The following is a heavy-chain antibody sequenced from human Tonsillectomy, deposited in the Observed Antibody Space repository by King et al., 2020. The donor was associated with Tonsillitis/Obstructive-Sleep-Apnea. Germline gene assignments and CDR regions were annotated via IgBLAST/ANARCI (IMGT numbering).Heavy chain of an antibody. J-gene: IGHJ3*02. CDR2: INSDGSST. CDR3: ARDPSSSWSSDAFDI. CDR1: GFTFSSYW. D-gene: IGHD6-13*01. V-gene: IGHV3-74*01. Sequence: VQLVESGGGLVQPGGSLRLSCEASGFTFSSYWMHWVRQAPGKGLVWVSRINSDGSSTSYADSVKGRFTISRDNAKNTLYLQMNSLRAEDTAVYYCARDPSSSWSSDAFDIWGQGTMVTVSS.